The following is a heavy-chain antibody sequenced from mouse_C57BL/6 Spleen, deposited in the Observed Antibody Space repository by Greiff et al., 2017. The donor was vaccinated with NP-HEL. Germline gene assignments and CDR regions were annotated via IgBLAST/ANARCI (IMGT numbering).Heavy chain of an antibody. CDR2: IDPENGDT. Sequence: EVQLQESGAELVRPGASVKLSCTASGFNIKDDYMHWVKQRPEQGLEWIGWIDPENGDTEYASKFQGKATITADTSSNTAYLQLSSLTSEDTAVYYCTTEIRLRPWYFDVWGTGTTVTVSS. CDR1: GFNIKDDY. V-gene: IGHV14-4*01. CDR3: TTEIRLRPWYFDV. J-gene: IGHJ1*03. D-gene: IGHD2-4*01.